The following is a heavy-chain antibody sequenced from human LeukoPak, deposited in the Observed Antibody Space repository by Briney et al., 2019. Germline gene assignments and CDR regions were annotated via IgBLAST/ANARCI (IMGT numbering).Heavy chain of an antibody. CDR3: ARAGYSYGYGRFDY. J-gene: IGHJ4*02. V-gene: IGHV4-59*01. Sequence: SETLSLTCTVSGGSISSYYWSWIRQPPGKGLEWIGYIYYSGSTNYNPSLKSRVTISVDTSKNQFSLKLSSVTVADTAVYYCARAGYSYGYGRFDYWGQGTLVTVSS. CDR2: IYYSGST. CDR1: GGSISSYY. D-gene: IGHD5-18*01.